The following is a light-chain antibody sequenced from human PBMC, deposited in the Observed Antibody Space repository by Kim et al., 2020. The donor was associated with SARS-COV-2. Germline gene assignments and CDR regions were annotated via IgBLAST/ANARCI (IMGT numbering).Light chain of an antibody. CDR2: AAS. CDR1: QNIYNY. V-gene: IGKV1-39*01. J-gene: IGKJ3*01. CDR3: QQSYSAPF. Sequence: DIQMTQSPPSLSASVGDRVTITCRTSQNIYNYLNWYAQKTGKAPKLLIYAASHLPSGVPSRFSGSGSGTDFTLTISSLQPEDFATYYCQQSYSAPFFGPGTKVDIK.